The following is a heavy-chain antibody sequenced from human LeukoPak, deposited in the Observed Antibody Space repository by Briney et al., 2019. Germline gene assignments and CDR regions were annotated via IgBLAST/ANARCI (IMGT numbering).Heavy chain of an antibody. V-gene: IGHV3-23*01. Sequence: GGSLRLSCAASGFTFSSYAMSWVRQAPGKGLEWVSAISGSGGSTYYADSVRGRFTISRDNSKNTLYLQMNSLRAEDTAVYYCAKAGITFTYDILTGYEYYFDYWGQGTLVTVSS. CDR2: ISGSGGST. CDR1: GFTFSSYA. CDR3: AKAGITFTYDILTGYEYYFDY. J-gene: IGHJ4*02. D-gene: IGHD3-9*01.